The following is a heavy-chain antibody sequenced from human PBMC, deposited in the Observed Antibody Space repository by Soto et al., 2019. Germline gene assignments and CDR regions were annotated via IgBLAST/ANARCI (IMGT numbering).Heavy chain of an antibody. Sequence: ASVKVSCKASGYTFTSYGISWVRQAPGQGLEWMGWISAYNGNTNYAQKLQGRVTMTTDTSTSTAYMELRSLRSDDTAVYYCARDWLYYYDSSGQEHYYYYGMDVWGQGTTVTVSS. CDR2: ISAYNGNT. CDR3: ARDWLYYYDSSGQEHYYYYGMDV. D-gene: IGHD3-22*01. CDR1: GYTFTSYG. V-gene: IGHV1-18*01. J-gene: IGHJ6*02.